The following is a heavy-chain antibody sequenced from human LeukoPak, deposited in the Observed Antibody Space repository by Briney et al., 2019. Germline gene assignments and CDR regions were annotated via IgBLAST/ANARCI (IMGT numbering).Heavy chain of an antibody. D-gene: IGHD5-18*01. J-gene: IGHJ6*03. CDR3: GYSYGYRRYYYHYYMDV. CDR1: GGTFSSYA. Sequence: GSSVKVSCKASGGTFSSYAISWVRQAPGQGLEWMGGIIPIFGTANYAQKFQGRVTITTDESTSTAYMELSSLRSEDTAVYYCGYSYGYRRYYYHYYMDVWGKGTTVTVSS. V-gene: IGHV1-69*05. CDR2: IIPIFGTA.